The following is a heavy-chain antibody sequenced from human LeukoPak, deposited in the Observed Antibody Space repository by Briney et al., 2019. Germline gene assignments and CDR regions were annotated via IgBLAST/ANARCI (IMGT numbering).Heavy chain of an antibody. D-gene: IGHD2-15*01. CDR2: IYTNGDT. CDR1: GGSISGYY. CDR3: SRAAGAASGQYFDY. V-gene: IGHV4-4*07. Sequence: SETLSLTCTVSGGSISGYYWSWIRQPAGQGLEWIGGIYTNGDTKFNPSLKSRVTMSVDTSENQLSLKLRPVTAAATAVYFYSRAAGAASGQYFDYLGQGTVVTVSS. J-gene: IGHJ4*02.